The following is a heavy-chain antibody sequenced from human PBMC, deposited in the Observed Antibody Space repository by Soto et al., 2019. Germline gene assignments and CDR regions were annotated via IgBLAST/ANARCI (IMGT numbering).Heavy chain of an antibody. CDR1: GGTFNSFA. Sequence: QVQLVQSGAEVKKPGSSVKVSCNTSGGTFNSFAISWVRQAPGQGLEWMGGVIPNFETTYYAQKFQGRLTIAADESTATAYMELSSLRSEDTAVYYCARYQGLYVHTGMVIDYYGMDVWGQGTTVTVSS. CDR3: ARYQGLYVHTGMVIDYYGMDV. D-gene: IGHD5-18*01. V-gene: IGHV1-69*01. J-gene: IGHJ6*02. CDR2: VIPNFETT.